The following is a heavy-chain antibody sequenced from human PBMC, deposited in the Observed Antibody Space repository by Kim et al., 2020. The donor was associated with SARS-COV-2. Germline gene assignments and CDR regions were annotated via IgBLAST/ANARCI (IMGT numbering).Heavy chain of an antibody. CDR2: ISYDGSNK. D-gene: IGHD3-22*01. J-gene: IGHJ4*02. Sequence: GGSLRLSCAASGFTFSSYAMHWVRQAPGKGLEWVAVISYDGSNKYYADSVKGRFTISRDNSKNTLYLQMNSLRAEDTAVYYCARDSWGYYDSSGYIDYWGQGTLVTVSS. CDR1: GFTFSSYA. CDR3: ARDSWGYYDSSGYIDY. V-gene: IGHV3-30*04.